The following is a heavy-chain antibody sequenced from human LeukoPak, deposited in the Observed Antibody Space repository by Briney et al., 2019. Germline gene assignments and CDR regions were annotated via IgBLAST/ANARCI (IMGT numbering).Heavy chain of an antibody. J-gene: IGHJ4*02. Sequence: PGGSLRLSCAASGINFRSSGMHWVRQAPGKGLEWVTFIQNDGSDKYYAASVKGRFTISRDNSKSTVYLHMNSLRTDDTALYYCAREGGRVVPGRFDCWGQGTLVTVSS. CDR3: AREGGRVVPGRFDC. V-gene: IGHV3-30*02. D-gene: IGHD2-2*01. CDR1: GINFRSSG. CDR2: IQNDGSDK.